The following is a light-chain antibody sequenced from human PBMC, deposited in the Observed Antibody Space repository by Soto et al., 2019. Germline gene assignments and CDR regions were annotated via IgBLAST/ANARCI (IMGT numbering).Light chain of an antibody. CDR1: SSDVGSYNL. J-gene: IGLJ3*02. Sequence: QSALTQPASVSGSPGQSITISCTGTSSDVGSYNLVSWYQQHPGKAPKLMIYEVSKRPSGVSNRFSGSKSGNTASLTISGLQAEDEAYYYCCSYAGSSTWVFGVGTKLTVL. CDR3: CSYAGSSTWV. CDR2: EVS. V-gene: IGLV2-23*02.